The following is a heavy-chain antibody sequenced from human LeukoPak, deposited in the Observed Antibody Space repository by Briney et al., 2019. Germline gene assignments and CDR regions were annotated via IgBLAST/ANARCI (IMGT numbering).Heavy chain of an antibody. V-gene: IGHV4-39*01. D-gene: IGHD4-17*01. CDR1: GGSISSSSYY. CDR2: IYYSGST. J-gene: IGHJ4*02. Sequence: KSSETLSLTCTVSGGSISSSSYYWGWIRQPPGKGLEWIGSIYYSGSTYYNPSLKSRVTISVDTSKNQFSLKLSSVTAADTAVYYCASRDYGDYDFDYWGQGTLVTVSS. CDR3: ASRDYGDYDFDY.